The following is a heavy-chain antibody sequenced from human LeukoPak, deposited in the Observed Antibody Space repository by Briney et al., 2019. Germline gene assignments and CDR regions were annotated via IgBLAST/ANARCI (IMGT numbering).Heavy chain of an antibody. V-gene: IGHV4-59*12. J-gene: IGHJ6*02. CDR2: IYYSGST. D-gene: IGHD3-3*01. Sequence: SETLSLTCTVSGGSISSYYWSWIRQPPGKGLEWIGYIYYSGSTNYNPSLKSRVTMSVDTSKNQFSLKLSSVTAADTAVYYCAREKRFLEWLLELDYYYYGMDVWGQGTTVTVSS. CDR1: GGSISSYY. CDR3: AREKRFLEWLLELDYYYYGMDV.